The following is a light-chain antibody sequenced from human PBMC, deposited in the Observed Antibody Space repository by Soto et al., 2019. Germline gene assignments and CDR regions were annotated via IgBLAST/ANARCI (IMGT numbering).Light chain of an antibody. J-gene: IGKJ3*01. CDR2: DAS. V-gene: IGKV3-11*01. CDR1: QSVSSY. CDR3: QQRSNWPPGIT. Sequence: EIVLTQSPATLSLSPGERATLSCRASQSVSSYLAWYQQKPGQAPRLLIYDASNRATGIPARFSGXXXXTXXXXXXSSLEPEDFAVYYCQQRSNWPPGITFGPGTKVDIK.